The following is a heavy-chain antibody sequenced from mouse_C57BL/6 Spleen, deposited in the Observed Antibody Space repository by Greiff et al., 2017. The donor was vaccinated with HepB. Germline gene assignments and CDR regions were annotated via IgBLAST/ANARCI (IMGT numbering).Heavy chain of an antibody. CDR1: GFNIKDDY. V-gene: IGHV14-4*01. D-gene: IGHD2-3*01. Sequence: EVQGVESGAELVRPGASVKLSCTASGFNIKDDYMHWVKQRPEQGLEWIGWIDPENGDTEYASKFQGKATITADTSSNTAYLQLSSLTSEDTAVYYCTRTLDDGYSYYYAMDYWGQGTSVTVSS. CDR2: IDPENGDT. J-gene: IGHJ4*01. CDR3: TRTLDDGYSYYYAMDY.